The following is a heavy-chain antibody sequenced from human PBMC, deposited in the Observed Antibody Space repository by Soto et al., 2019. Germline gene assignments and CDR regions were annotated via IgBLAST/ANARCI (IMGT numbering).Heavy chain of an antibody. CDR3: AKYLTPSSEGLLDY. D-gene: IGHD2-15*01. CDR2: ISYDGSNK. CDR1: GFTFSSYG. J-gene: IGHJ4*02. V-gene: IGHV3-30*18. Sequence: QVQLVESGGGVVQPGRSLRLSCAASGFTFSSYGRHWVRQAPGKGLEWVAVISYDGSNKYYADSVKGRFTISRDNSKNTLYLQKNSLRAEDTAVYYCAKYLTPSSEGLLDYWGPGTLVTVSS.